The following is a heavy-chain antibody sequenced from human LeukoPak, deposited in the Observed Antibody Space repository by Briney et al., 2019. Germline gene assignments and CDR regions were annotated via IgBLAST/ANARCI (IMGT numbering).Heavy chain of an antibody. D-gene: IGHD1-26*01. Sequence: ASVKVSCKASGGTFSSYAISWVRQAPGQGLEWMGGIIPIFGTANYAQKFQGRVTITADESTSTAYMELSSLRSEDTAVYYCASGGMVGATMASFDYWGQGTLVTVSS. CDR1: GGTFSSYA. CDR3: ASGGMVGATMASFDY. CDR2: IIPIFGTA. J-gene: IGHJ4*02. V-gene: IGHV1-69*13.